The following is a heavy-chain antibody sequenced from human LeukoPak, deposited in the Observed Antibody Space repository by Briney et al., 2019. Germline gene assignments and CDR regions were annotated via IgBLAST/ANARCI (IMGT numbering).Heavy chain of an antibody. V-gene: IGHV3-23*01. J-gene: IGHJ6*02. CDR3: AKGVRVCSSTSCLPLKYYYYGMDV. D-gene: IGHD2-2*01. CDR1: GFTFSSYA. Sequence: PGGSLRLSCAASGFTFSSYAMSWVSQAPGKGLEWVSAISGSGGSTYYADSVKGRFTISRDNSKNTLYLQMNSLRAEDTAVYYCAKGVRVCSSTSCLPLKYYYYGMDVWGQGTTVTVSS. CDR2: ISGSGGST.